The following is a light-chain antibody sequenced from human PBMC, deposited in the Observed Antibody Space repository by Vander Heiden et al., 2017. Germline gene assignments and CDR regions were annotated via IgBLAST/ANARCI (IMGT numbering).Light chain of an antibody. J-gene: IGKJ1*01. CDR1: QSVSSY. CDR3: QPPRA. Sequence: EIVLTQSPATLSLSPRERATLSCRASQSVSSYLTWDQQQPGQAPRLRIYEASNRATGIRGRLRGSGSGTNFTRPISSIEADDCEVYYGQPPRAFGPGTKVEIK. CDR2: EAS. V-gene: IGKV3-11*01.